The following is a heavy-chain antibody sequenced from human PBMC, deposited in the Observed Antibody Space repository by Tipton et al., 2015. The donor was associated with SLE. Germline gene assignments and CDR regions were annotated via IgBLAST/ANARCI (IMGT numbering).Heavy chain of an antibody. Sequence: QVQLVQSGAEVKKPGASVKVSCRASGYTFNNSDITWVRQAPGQGLEWMGWMSPKSGNTGYAQKFQGRVTMTRNTSETTAYMQLSSLTFEDTAVYYCARLVTPSASSSYYYYMDVWGKGTTVAVSS. CDR2: MSPKSGNT. J-gene: IGHJ6*03. CDR3: ARLVTPSASSSYYYYMDV. CDR1: GYTFNNSD. D-gene: IGHD2-21*02. V-gene: IGHV1-8*02.